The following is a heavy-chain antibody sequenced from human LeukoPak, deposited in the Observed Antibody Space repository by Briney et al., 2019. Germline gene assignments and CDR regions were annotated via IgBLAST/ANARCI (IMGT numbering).Heavy chain of an antibody. D-gene: IGHD3-22*01. J-gene: IGHJ4*02. Sequence: PSETLSLTCTVSGGFISGSHYYWAWIRQPPGKGLEWIGMINYSGNRYYNPSLWSRATISVDTSTNQFSLNLNSVTAADTAVYYCARGYDYWDQETLVAVSS. CDR1: GGFISGSHYY. CDR3: ARGYDY. V-gene: IGHV4-39*01. CDR2: INYSGNR.